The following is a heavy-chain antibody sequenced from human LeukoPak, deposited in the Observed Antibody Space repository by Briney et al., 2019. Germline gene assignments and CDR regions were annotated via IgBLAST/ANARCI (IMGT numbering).Heavy chain of an antibody. CDR3: ARDMSGYCSGGRCYNMGYFDY. J-gene: IGHJ4*02. Sequence: GGSLRLSCAASGFTFSSYAMHWVRQAPGKGLEWVAVISYDGSNKYYADSVKGRFTISRDNSKNTLYLQMNSLRAEDTAVYYCARDMSGYCSGGRCYNMGYFDYWGRGTLVTVSS. V-gene: IGHV3-30-3*01. CDR1: GFTFSSYA. CDR2: ISYDGSNK. D-gene: IGHD2-15*01.